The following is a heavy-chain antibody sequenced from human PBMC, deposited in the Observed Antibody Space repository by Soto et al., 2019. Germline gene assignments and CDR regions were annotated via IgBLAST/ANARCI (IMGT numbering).Heavy chain of an antibody. Sequence: GESLKISCKGSGYSFTSYWIAWVRQMPGEGLEWMGIIYPGDSATRYSPSLQGQVTISADKSIRTAYVQWTSLQASDTALYYCARLHPSHAFTIWGQGTMVTVSS. V-gene: IGHV5-51*01. CDR3: ARLHPSHAFTI. CDR1: GYSFTSYW. CDR2: IYPGDSAT. J-gene: IGHJ3*02.